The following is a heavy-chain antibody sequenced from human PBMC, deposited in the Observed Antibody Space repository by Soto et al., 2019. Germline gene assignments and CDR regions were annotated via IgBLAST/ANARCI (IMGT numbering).Heavy chain of an antibody. D-gene: IGHD2-15*01. CDR2: ISSSSSTI. V-gene: IGHV3-48*01. CDR3: ARDLCSGGSCYVFDY. CDR1: GFTFSSYS. J-gene: IGHJ4*02. Sequence: GGSLRLSCAASGFTFSSYSMNWVRQAPGKGLEWVSYISSSSSTIYYADSVKGRFTISRDNAKNSLYLQMNSLGAEDTAVYYCARDLCSGGSCYVFDYWGQGTLVTVSS.